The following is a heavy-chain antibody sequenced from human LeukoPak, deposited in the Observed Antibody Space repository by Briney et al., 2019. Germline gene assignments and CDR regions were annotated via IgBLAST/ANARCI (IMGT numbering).Heavy chain of an antibody. CDR2: MQSGGST. D-gene: IGHD3-16*01. J-gene: IGHJ2*01. V-gene: IGHV3-53*01. CDR1: GITVSSKY. Sequence: GRSLRLSCAASGITVSSKYMSWVRQAPGKGLEWVSVMQSGGSTYYADSVKGRFTISRDNSKNTLYLQMNSLRVEDTAVYYCARDGGAGWYFDLWGRGTLVTVSS. CDR3: ARDGGAGWYFDL.